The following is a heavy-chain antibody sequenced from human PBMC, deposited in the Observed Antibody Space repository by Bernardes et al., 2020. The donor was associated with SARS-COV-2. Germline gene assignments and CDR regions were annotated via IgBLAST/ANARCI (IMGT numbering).Heavy chain of an antibody. D-gene: IGHD3-3*01. CDR3: ATDINYDFWSGSFDY. J-gene: IGHJ4*02. CDR2: FDPEDGET. CDR1: GYTLTELS. V-gene: IGHV1-24*01. Sequence: ASVKVSCKVSGYTLTELSMHWVRQAPGKGLEWMGGFDPEDGETIYAQKFQGRVTMTEDTSTDTAYMELSSLRSEDTAVYYCATDINYDFWSGSFDYWGQGTLVTVSS.